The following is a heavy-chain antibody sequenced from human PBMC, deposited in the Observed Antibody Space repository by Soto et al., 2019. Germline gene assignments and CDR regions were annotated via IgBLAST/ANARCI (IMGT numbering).Heavy chain of an antibody. D-gene: IGHD4-17*01. V-gene: IGHV4-59*08. CDR3: ARLEMTKAAFDI. CDR2: IYYSGST. J-gene: IGHJ3*02. Sequence: SETLSLTCTVSGGSISSYYWSWIRQPPGKGLEWIGYIYYSGSTNYNPSLKSRVTISVDTSKNQFSLKLSSVTAADTAVYYCARLEMTKAAFDIWGQGTMVTVSS. CDR1: GGSISSYY.